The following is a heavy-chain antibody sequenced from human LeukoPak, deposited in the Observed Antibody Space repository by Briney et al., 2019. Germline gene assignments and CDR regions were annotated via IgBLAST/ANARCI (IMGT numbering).Heavy chain of an antibody. CDR2: INPNSGGT. V-gene: IGHV1-2*02. Sequence: ASVKVSCKASGYTFTGYYMHWVRQAPGQGLEWMGWINPNSGGTNYAQKFQGRVTMTRDTSISTAYMELSRLRSDDTAVYYCAGYGIEMATITGFDCWGQGTLVTVSS. CDR3: AGYGIEMATITGFDC. D-gene: IGHD5-24*01. J-gene: IGHJ4*02. CDR1: GYTFTGYY.